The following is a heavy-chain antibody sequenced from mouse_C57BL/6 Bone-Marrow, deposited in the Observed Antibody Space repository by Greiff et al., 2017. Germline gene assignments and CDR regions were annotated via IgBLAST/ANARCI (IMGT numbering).Heavy chain of an antibody. J-gene: IGHJ2*01. CDR1: GFTFSDYG. V-gene: IGHV5-17*01. CDR2: ISSGSSTI. Sequence: DVMLVESGGGLVKPGGSLKLSCAASGFTFSDYGMHWVRQAPEKGLEWVAYISSGSSTIYYADTVKGRFTISRDNAKNTLFLQLTSLRSEDAAMYYCARSVFDYWGQGTTLTVSS. CDR3: ARSVFDY.